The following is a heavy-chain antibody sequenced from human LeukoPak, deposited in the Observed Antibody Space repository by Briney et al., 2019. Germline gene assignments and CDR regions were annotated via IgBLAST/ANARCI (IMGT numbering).Heavy chain of an antibody. D-gene: IGHD5-24*01. CDR1: GFSVTNNY. V-gene: IGHV3-53*01. Sequence: GGTLRLSCAVSGFSVTNNYMSWVRQAPGKGLEWVSVIYVGGATYYADSVKGRFTISRDTSENTLYLQMKSLRATDTAVYYCARGDGYNFFDYWGQGTLVTVSS. CDR2: IYVGGAT. CDR3: ARGDGYNFFDY. J-gene: IGHJ4*02.